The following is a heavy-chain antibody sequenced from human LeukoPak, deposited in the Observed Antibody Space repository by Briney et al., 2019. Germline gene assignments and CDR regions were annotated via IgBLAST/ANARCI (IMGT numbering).Heavy chain of an antibody. D-gene: IGHD4-11*01. CDR1: GFTFSDYY. CDR2: ISSSGSTI. Sequence: GGSLRLSCAASGFTFSDYYMSWIRQAPGKGLEWVSYISSSGSTIYYADSVKGRFTISRDNAKNSLYLQMNSLRAEDTAVYYCASSPYYSNYDMDVWGKGTTVTVSS. V-gene: IGHV3-11*01. J-gene: IGHJ6*03. CDR3: ASSPYYSNYDMDV.